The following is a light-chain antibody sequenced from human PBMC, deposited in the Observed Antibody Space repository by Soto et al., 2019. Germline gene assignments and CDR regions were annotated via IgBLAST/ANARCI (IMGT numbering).Light chain of an antibody. CDR3: QQYGSSPRIT. Sequence: EILLTQSPGTLSLSPGERATLSCRASQSVSSSYLAWYQQKPGQAPRLIIYGASSRATGIPDRFSGSGSGTDFTLTISRLEPEDFAVYYCQQYGSSPRITFGQGTRLEI. CDR1: QSVSSSY. V-gene: IGKV3-20*01. J-gene: IGKJ5*01. CDR2: GAS.